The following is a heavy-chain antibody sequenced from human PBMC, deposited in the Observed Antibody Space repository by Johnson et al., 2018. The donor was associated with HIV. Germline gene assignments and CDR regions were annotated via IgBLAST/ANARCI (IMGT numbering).Heavy chain of an antibody. D-gene: IGHD6-6*01. CDR1: GFTFSSHG. CDR3: ARGGQLPALDGFDI. V-gene: IGHV3-7*03. Sequence: VQLVESGGGVVQPGESLRLSCAASGFTFSSHGMHWVRQAPGKGLEWVANIKQDGSEKYYVDSVKGRFTISRDNAKNSLNLQMNSLRAEDTAVYYCARGGQLPALDGFDIWGQGTMVTVSS. J-gene: IGHJ3*02. CDR2: IKQDGSEK.